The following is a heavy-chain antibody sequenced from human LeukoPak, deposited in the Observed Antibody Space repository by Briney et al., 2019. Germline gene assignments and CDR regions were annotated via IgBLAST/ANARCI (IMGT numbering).Heavy chain of an antibody. D-gene: IGHD3-10*01. Sequence: PSETLSLTCAVYGGSFSGYYWSWIRQPPGEGLEWIGEINHSGSTNYNPSLKSRVTISVDTSKNQFSLKLSSVTAADTAVYYCARGSILLWLGGSDYFDYWGQGTLVTVSP. V-gene: IGHV4-34*01. CDR3: ARGSILLWLGGSDYFDY. CDR1: GGSFSGYY. J-gene: IGHJ4*02. CDR2: INHSGST.